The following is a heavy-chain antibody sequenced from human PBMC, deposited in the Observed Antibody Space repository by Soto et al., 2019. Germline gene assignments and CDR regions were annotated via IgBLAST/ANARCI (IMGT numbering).Heavy chain of an antibody. V-gene: IGHV6-1*01. CDR1: GDSVSSNTAS. J-gene: IGHJ5*02. Sequence: SQTLSLTCAISGDSVSSNTASWNWVRQSPSRGLEWLGRTYSRSKWYNDYAVSVKSRIIINPDTSKNRFSLQLNSVTPEDTAVYYCAKGDNLGPKTGYAFDPWGQGILVTVS. D-gene: IGHD5-12*01. CDR3: AKGDNLGPKTGYAFDP. CDR2: TYSRSKWYN.